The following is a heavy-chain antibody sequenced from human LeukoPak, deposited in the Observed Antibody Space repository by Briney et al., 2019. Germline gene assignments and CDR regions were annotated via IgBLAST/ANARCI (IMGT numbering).Heavy chain of an antibody. CDR3: ARLEYSSSPTC. Sequence: NPSETLSLTCAVSGYSVSSGYYWGWIRQPPGKGLEWIGSIYHSGSTFYNPSLKSRVTISVDTSKNQFPLKLSSVTAADTAVYYCARLEYSSSPTCWGQGTLVTVSS. J-gene: IGHJ4*02. CDR1: GYSVSSGYY. V-gene: IGHV4-38-2*01. CDR2: IYHSGST. D-gene: IGHD6-6*01.